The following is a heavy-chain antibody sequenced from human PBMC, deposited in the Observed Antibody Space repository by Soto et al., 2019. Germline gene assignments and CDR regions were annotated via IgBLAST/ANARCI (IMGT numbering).Heavy chain of an antibody. V-gene: IGHV2-5*02. D-gene: IGHD3-10*01. CDR1: GLSLSTSGVG. Sequence: GSGPTLVNPTQTLTLTCTFSGLSLSTSGVGVAWIRQPPGKALEWLAIIYWGDDKRYRPSLKSRVTITKDTSRNQVVLTMTNMDPVDTATYYCAHSDYYGSGSLDYWGQGTLVTVSS. CDR3: AHSDYYGSGSLDY. J-gene: IGHJ4*02. CDR2: IYWGDDK.